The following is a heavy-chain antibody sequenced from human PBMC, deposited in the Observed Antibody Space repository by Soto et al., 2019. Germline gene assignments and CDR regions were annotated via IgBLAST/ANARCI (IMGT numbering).Heavy chain of an antibody. CDR1: GYTFTSYG. Sequence: QVQLVQSGAEVKKLGASVKVSCKASGYTFTSYGISWVRQAPGQGLEWMGWISAYNSATNYAQKLQGRVTMTTDTSTSTAYMELRSLRSDDTAVYYCARDTDHTIFGVVAADAFHIWGQGTMVTVSS. D-gene: IGHD3-3*01. CDR2: ISAYNSAT. J-gene: IGHJ3*02. CDR3: ARDTDHTIFGVVAADAFHI. V-gene: IGHV1-18*01.